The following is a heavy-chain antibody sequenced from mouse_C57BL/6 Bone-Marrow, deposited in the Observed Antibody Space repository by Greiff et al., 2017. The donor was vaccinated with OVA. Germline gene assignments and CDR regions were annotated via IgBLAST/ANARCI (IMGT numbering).Heavy chain of an antibody. J-gene: IGHJ3*01. CDR3: TLGGDYDVGFAY. V-gene: IGHV14-4*01. CDR2: IDPENGDT. CDR1: GFNIKDDY. D-gene: IGHD2-4*01. Sequence: VQLQQSGAELVRPGASVKLSCTASGFNIKDDYMHWVKQRPEQGLEWLGWIDPENGDTEYASKFQGKATITADTYSNTAYLQLSSLTSEDTAVYYCTLGGDYDVGFAYWGQGTLVTVSA.